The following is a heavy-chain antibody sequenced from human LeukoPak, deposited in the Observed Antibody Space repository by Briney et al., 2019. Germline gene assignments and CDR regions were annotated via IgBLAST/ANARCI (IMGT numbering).Heavy chain of an antibody. CDR3: ARGHVAGSDRHWDY. CDR1: DFSFSSHW. Sequence: GGSLRLSCATSDFSFSSHWMHWVRQAPGKGLVWVSRIISDGSSISYADSVKGRFTISRDDAKNTLYLQMNSLRAEDTAVYYCARGHVAGSDRHWDYWGQGALVTVSS. J-gene: IGHJ4*02. D-gene: IGHD6-19*01. V-gene: IGHV3-74*01. CDR2: IISDGSSI.